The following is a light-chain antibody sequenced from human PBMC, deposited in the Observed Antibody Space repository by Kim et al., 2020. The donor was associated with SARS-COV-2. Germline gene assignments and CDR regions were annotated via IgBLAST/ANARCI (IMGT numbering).Light chain of an antibody. CDR1: RSNIGGNT. Sequence: ELTQPPSASGTPGQRVTISCSGSRSNIGGNTVNWYQHLPGTAPKLLVYGYNQRPSGVPHRFSGSKSGTSASLAISGLQSEDEADYFCSTWDDSLNGLVFGGGTQLTVL. CDR2: GYN. CDR3: STWDDSLNGLV. V-gene: IGLV1-44*01. J-gene: IGLJ3*02.